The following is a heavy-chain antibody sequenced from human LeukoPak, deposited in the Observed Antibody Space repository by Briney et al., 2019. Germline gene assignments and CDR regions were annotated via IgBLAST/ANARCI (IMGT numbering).Heavy chain of an antibody. V-gene: IGHV3-30*18. CDR1: GFHFIYYG. CDR3: AKGSEEQWLAENDALGI. Sequence: GGSLRLSCAASGFHFIYYGMHWVRQAPGKGLEWVAVISYDGTTRYYADSVKGRFTISRDNSKNTLYLQMNSLRAEDTAVYYCAKGSEEQWLAENDALGIWGQGTMVTVSS. D-gene: IGHD6-19*01. CDR2: ISYDGTTR. J-gene: IGHJ3*02.